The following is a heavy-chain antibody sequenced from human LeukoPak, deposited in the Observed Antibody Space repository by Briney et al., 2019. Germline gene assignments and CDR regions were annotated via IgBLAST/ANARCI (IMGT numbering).Heavy chain of an antibody. CDR1: GFSYSSYA. J-gene: IGHJ4*02. V-gene: IGHV3-23*01. CDR2: ISGSGDT. D-gene: IGHD5-24*01. Sequence: GGSLRLSCAVSGFSYSSYAMSWVRQAPGKGLEGVSTISGSGDTYYVDSVKGRFTISRDNSKNTLYLQMNSLRAEDTAVYYCAKDRGERDGYKDYWGQGTLVTVSS. CDR3: AKDRGERDGYKDY.